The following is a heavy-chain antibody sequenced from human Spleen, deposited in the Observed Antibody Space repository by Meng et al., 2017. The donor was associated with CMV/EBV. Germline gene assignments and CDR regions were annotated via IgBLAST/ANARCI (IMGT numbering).Heavy chain of an antibody. CDR2: INPNSGGT. V-gene: IGHV1-2*02. Sequence: ASVKVSCKASGYTFTGYYMHWVRQAPGQGLEWMGWINPNSGGTNYAQKFQGRVTMTRDTSISTAYMEMSSLRSEDTAVYYCARRWGRIGPAATDYWGQGTLVTVSS. CDR1: GYTFTGYY. D-gene: IGHD2-2*01. CDR3: ARRWGRIGPAATDY. J-gene: IGHJ4*02.